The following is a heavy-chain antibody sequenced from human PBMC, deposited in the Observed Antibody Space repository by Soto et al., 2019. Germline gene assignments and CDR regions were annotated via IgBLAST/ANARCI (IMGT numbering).Heavy chain of an antibody. Sequence: QVQLVQSGAEVKKPGASVKVSCKASGYTFTSYDINWVRQATGQGLEWMGWMNPNSGNTGYTQKFQGRVTMTRNTSIRTGYMELSSLRSEDTAVYYCARGYEGHYAFWRFDPWGQGTLVTVSS. CDR3: ARGYEGHYAFWRFDP. CDR2: MNPNSGNT. D-gene: IGHD3-3*01. V-gene: IGHV1-8*01. CDR1: GYTFTSYD. J-gene: IGHJ5*02.